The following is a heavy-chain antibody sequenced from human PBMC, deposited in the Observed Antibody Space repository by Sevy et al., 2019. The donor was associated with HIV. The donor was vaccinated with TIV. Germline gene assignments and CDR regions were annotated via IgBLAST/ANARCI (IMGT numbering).Heavy chain of an antibody. D-gene: IGHD2-21*02. CDR2: FWYDGTIK. J-gene: IGHJ4*02. Sequence: GGSLRLSCAASGFTFSSYVMHWVRQAPGKGLEWVALFWYDGTIKYYADSVKGRFTISRDNSKDTLFLQMNSLTPEDTAVYYCARGGGYCGGDCYSIDYWGQGALVTVSS. CDR3: ARGGGYCGGDCYSIDY. CDR1: GFTFSSYV. V-gene: IGHV3-33*08.